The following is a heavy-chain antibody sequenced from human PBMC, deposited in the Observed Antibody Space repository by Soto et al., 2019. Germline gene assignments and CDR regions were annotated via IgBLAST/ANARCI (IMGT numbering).Heavy chain of an antibody. CDR1: GYSFTSYW. Sequence: PGESLKISCKGSGYSFTSYWIGWVRQMPGKGLEWMGIIYPGDSDTRYSPSFQGQVTISADKSISTAYLQWSSLKASDTAMYYCAGAPWVAGRRDHYYYYYGMDVWGQGTTGTVSS. CDR3: AGAPWVAGRRDHYYYYYGMDV. CDR2: IYPGDSDT. V-gene: IGHV5-51*01. D-gene: IGHD6-6*01. J-gene: IGHJ6*01.